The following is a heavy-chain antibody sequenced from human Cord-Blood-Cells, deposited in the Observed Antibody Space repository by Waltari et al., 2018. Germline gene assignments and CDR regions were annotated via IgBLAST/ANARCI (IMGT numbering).Heavy chain of an antibody. CDR3: ARGVTVTRNAFDI. Sequence: QVQLQQWGAGLLKPSETLSLTCAVHGGSFRGYYWIWLRQPPGKGLEWIGEINHSGSTNYNPSLKSRVTISVDTSKNQFSLKLSSVTAADTAVYYCARGVTVTRNAFDIWGQGTMVTVSS. D-gene: IGHD4-4*01. J-gene: IGHJ3*02. CDR1: GGSFRGYY. CDR2: INHSGST. V-gene: IGHV4-34*01.